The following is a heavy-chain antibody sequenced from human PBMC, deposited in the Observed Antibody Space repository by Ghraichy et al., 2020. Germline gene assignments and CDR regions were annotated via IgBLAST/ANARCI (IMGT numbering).Heavy chain of an antibody. CDR2: ISGSGGST. Sequence: GESLNISCAASGFTFSSYAMSWVRQAPGKGLEWVSAISGSGGSTYYADSVKGRFTISRDNSKNTLYLQMNSLRAEDTAVYYCAKDGIVVVPAAMVMDGMDVWGQGTTVTVSS. J-gene: IGHJ6*02. CDR3: AKDGIVVVPAAMVMDGMDV. CDR1: GFTFSSYA. D-gene: IGHD2-2*01. V-gene: IGHV3-23*01.